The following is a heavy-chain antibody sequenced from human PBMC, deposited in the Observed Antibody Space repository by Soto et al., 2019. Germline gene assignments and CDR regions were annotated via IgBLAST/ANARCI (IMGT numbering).Heavy chain of an antibody. CDR1: GGSSSSYY. CDR3: ARLSYYDFWSGYYTVYYYGIDV. Sequence: PSETLSLTCTVSGGSSSSYYWSWIRQPPGKGLEWIGYIYYSGSTSYNPSLKSRVTVSLDTSKKQFSLKLSSVTAADTAVYYCARLSYYDFWSGYYTVYYYGIDVWGQGTTVTVSS. CDR2: IYYSGST. D-gene: IGHD3-3*01. J-gene: IGHJ6*02. V-gene: IGHV4-59*12.